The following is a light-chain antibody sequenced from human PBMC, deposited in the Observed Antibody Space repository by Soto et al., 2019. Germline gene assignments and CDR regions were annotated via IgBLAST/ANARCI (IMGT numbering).Light chain of an antibody. V-gene: IGLV1-40*01. J-gene: IGLJ3*02. Sequence: QSVLTQPPSVSGAPGQRVTISCTGSSSNIGAGYDVHWYQQLPGTAPKLLIYGNSTRPSGVPDRFSGSKSGTSASLAITGLQAEDEADYYCQSYDISLSGWVFGGGTKLTVL. CDR3: QSYDISLSGWV. CDR2: GNS. CDR1: SSNIGAGYD.